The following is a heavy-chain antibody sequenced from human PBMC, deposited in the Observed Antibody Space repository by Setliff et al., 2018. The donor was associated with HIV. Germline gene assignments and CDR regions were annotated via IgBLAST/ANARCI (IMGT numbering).Heavy chain of an antibody. CDR1: GASVSSHF. J-gene: IGHJ5*02. CDR3: AREEDYNFWSGYDWFDP. Sequence: SETLSLTCSVSGASVSSHFWTWIRQPPGKGLEWIGSFSHSGSTNYNPSLKSRVTISVDTSKNQFSLKLSSVTAADTAVYYCAREEDYNFWSGYDWFDPWGQGTLVTVSS. D-gene: IGHD3-3*01. CDR2: FSHSGST. V-gene: IGHV4-59*02.